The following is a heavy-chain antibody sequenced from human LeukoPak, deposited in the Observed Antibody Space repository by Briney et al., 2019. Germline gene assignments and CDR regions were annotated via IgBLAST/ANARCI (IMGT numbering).Heavy chain of an antibody. CDR2: IKQDGSEK. CDR3: ARGITGMMLDY. D-gene: IGHD1-20*01. CDR1: GFTFSNFA. Sequence: PGGSLRLSCASSGFTFSNFAMSWVRQAPGKGLEWVANIKQDGSEKYYVDSVKGRFTISRDNAKNSLYLQINSLRAEDTAVYYCARGITGMMLDYWGQGTLVTVSS. V-gene: IGHV3-7*01. J-gene: IGHJ4*02.